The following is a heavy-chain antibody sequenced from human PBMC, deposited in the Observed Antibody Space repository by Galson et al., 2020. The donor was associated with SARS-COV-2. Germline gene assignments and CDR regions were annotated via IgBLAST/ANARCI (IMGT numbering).Heavy chain of an antibody. Sequence: SETLSLTCTVSGGSVPSGGSSWRWIRQPPGKGPEWNGSIYYSGSPTYNSSLTSRVTISIDTSKNQLSLKLSSVTAADTAVYYCARGLGNTYDYYGLDVWGPGTTVTVSS. CDR2: IYYSGSP. V-gene: IGHV4-61*08. CDR3: ARGLGNTYDYYGLDV. CDR1: GGSVPSGGSS. J-gene: IGHJ6*02. D-gene: IGHD7-27*01.